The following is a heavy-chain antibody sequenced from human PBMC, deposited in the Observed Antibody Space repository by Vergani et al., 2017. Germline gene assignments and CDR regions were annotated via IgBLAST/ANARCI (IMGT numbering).Heavy chain of an antibody. J-gene: IGHJ3*02. D-gene: IGHD4-11*01. V-gene: IGHV3-15*01. CDR3: ARDLQAKEGHDAFDI. CDR1: GFTFSNAW. CDR2: IKSKTDGGTT. Sequence: EVQLVESGGGLVKPGGSLRLSCAASGFTFSNAWMSWVRQAPGKGLEWVGRIKSKTDGGTTDYAAPVKGRFTISRDDSKNTLYLQMNSLKTEDTAVYYCARDLQAKEGHDAFDIWGQGTMVTVSS.